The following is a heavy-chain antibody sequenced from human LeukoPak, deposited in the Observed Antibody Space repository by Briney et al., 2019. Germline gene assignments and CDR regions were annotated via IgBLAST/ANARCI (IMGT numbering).Heavy chain of an antibody. D-gene: IGHD6-13*01. CDR2: INHSGST. V-gene: IGHV4-34*01. J-gene: IGHJ4*02. CDR1: GGSISSYY. CDR3: ARGRYSSSWYDY. Sequence: SETLSLTCTVSGGSISSYYWSWIRQPPGKGLEWIGEINHSGSTNYNPSLKSRVTISVDTSKNQFSLKLSSVTAADTAVYYCARGRYSSSWYDYWGQGTLVTVSS.